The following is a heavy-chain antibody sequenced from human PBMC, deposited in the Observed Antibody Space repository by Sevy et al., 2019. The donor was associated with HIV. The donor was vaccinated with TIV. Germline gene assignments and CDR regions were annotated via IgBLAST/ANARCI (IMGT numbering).Heavy chain of an antibody. CDR3: ARGPLGYCTNGVCYHYSYGMDV. V-gene: IGHV1-8*03. Sequence: ASVKVSCKASGYTFTSYDINWVRQATGQGLEWMGWMNPNSGKTGYAQKFQGRVTITRNTSISTAYMELSSLRSEDTAVYYCARGPLGYCTNGVCYHYSYGMDVWGQGTTVTVSS. J-gene: IGHJ6*02. CDR1: GYTFTSYD. D-gene: IGHD2-8*01. CDR2: MNPNSGKT.